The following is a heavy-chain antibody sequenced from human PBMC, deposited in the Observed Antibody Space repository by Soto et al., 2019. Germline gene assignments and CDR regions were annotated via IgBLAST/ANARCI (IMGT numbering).Heavy chain of an antibody. V-gene: IGHV3-23*01. CDR2: ISGSGGST. CDR1: GFTFSSYA. CDR3: AKAVGPRYYSSTSCYGGVYFDY. D-gene: IGHD2-2*01. Sequence: GGSLRLSCAASGFTFSSYAMSWVRQAPGKGLEWVSAISGSGGSTYYADSVKGRFTISRDNSKNTLYLQMNSLRAEDTAVYYCAKAVGPRYYSSTSCYGGVYFDYWGQGTLVTVSS. J-gene: IGHJ4*02.